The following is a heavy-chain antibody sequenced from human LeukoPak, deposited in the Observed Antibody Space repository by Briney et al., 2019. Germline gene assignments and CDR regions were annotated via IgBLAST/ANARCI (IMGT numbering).Heavy chain of an antibody. CDR3: ARDVAWSGHYNWGPYYYYYIDV. D-gene: IGHD3-3*01. CDR2: ISGNAGST. Sequence: GGSLRLSCAASGFTFSSYAMSWVRQAQGNGLQSVSAISGNAGSTYYADSVKGRFTISRDNSKNTLYLQMSTLRAEDTAVYHCARDVAWSGHYNWGPYYYYYIDVWGRGTTVTVSS. V-gene: IGHV3-23*01. CDR1: GFTFSSYA. J-gene: IGHJ6*03.